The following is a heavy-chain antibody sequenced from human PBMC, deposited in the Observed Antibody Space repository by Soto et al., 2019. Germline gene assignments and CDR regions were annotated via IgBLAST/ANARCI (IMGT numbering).Heavy chain of an antibody. V-gene: IGHV4-31*03. Sequence: QVQLQESGPGLVKPSQTLSLTCTVSGGSISSGGYYWSWIRQHPGKGLEWIGYIYYSGSTYYNPSLTSRVTIAVDTPKNQFSLKLSSVTAADTAVYYCARGVFGYADYLNWFDPWGQGTLVTVSS. CDR2: IYYSGST. J-gene: IGHJ5*02. D-gene: IGHD4-17*01. CDR1: GGSISSGGYY. CDR3: ARGVFGYADYLNWFDP.